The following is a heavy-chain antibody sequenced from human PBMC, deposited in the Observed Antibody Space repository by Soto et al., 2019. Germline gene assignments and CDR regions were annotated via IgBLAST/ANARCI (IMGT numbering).Heavy chain of an antibody. D-gene: IGHD2-15*01. CDR2: ISGSGGST. CDR1: GFTFSSYA. CDR3: AKGGYCSGGSCYPTDFDY. J-gene: IGHJ4*02. V-gene: IGHV3-23*01. Sequence: EVQLLESGGGLVQPGGSLRLSCAASGFTFSSYAMSWVRQAPGKGLEWVSVISGSGGSTYYADSVKGRFTISRDNSKNTLYLQMNSLRAEDTAVYYCAKGGYCSGGSCYPTDFDYWGQGTLVTVSS.